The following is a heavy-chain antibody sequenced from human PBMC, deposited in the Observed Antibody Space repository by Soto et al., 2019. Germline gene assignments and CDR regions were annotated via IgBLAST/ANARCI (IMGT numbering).Heavy chain of an antibody. J-gene: IGHJ6*02. CDR1: GFTFSSYG. V-gene: IGHV3-30*18. Sequence: QVQVVESGGGVVQPGRSLRLSCAASGFTFSSYGMHWVRQAPGKGLEWVAVISYDGSNKYYADSVKGRFTISRDNSKNTLYLQMNSLRAEDTAVYYCAKGGSYYYYYGMDVWGQGTTVTVSS. CDR2: ISYDGSNK. D-gene: IGHD2-15*01. CDR3: AKGGSYYYYYGMDV.